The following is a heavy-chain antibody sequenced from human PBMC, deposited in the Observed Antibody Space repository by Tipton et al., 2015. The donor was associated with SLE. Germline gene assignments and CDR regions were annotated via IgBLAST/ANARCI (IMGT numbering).Heavy chain of an antibody. CDR3: ARAGFSGSYFDIDY. V-gene: IGHV4-59*01. J-gene: IGHJ4*02. CDR2: IDHSGST. D-gene: IGHD1-26*01. CDR1: GGSLGSYF. Sequence: TLSLTCSVSGGSLGSYFWTWIRQPPGKGLESIGYIDHSGSTGYNPSLKSRVTMSVDTSNNQFSLKLSSVTAADTAVYYCARAGFSGSYFDIDYWGQGTLVTVSS.